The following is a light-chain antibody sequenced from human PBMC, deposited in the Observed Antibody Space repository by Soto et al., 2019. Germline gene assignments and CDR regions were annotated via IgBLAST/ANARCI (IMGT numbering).Light chain of an antibody. V-gene: IGKV2-30*02. J-gene: IGKJ5*01. CDR2: KVS. CDR3: MQGTHWPIT. CDR1: QSLVHSDGIAY. Sequence: DVVMTQSPLSLPVTLGQPASLSCRSNQSLVHSDGIAYFSWFQQRPGRSPRRLIYKVSNRDSGVPARFSGSGSGTDFALKISRGEAEDVGVYYCMQGTHWPITFGQGTRLEIK.